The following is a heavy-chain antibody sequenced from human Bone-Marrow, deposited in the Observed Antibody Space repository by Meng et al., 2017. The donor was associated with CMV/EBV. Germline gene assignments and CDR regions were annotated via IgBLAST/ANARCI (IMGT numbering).Heavy chain of an antibody. J-gene: IGHJ6*02. CDR1: GYTFTSYY. CDR2: INPSGGST. D-gene: IGHD3-10*01. CDR3: ARDLWGADGSGHNYYYYGMDV. Sequence: ASVKVSCKASGYTFTSYYMHWVRQAPGQGLEWMGIINPSGGSTSYAQKFQGRVTMTRDTSTSTVYMELSSLRSEDTAVYYCARDLWGADGSGHNYYYYGMDVWGQGTTVPVSS. V-gene: IGHV1-46*01.